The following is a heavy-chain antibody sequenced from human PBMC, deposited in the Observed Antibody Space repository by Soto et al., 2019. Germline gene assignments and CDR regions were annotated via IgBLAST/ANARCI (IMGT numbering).Heavy chain of an antibody. CDR2: ISYDGSNK. CDR3: AKDPSMVAATLDYYYYGMDV. D-gene: IGHD2-15*01. Sequence: QVQLVESGGGVVQPGRSLRLSCAASGFTFSSYGMHWVRQAPGKGLEWVAVISYDGSNKYYADSVKGRFTISRDNSKNTLYLQMNSLRAEDTAVYYCAKDPSMVAATLDYYYYGMDVWGQGTTVTVSS. J-gene: IGHJ6*02. CDR1: GFTFSSYG. V-gene: IGHV3-30*18.